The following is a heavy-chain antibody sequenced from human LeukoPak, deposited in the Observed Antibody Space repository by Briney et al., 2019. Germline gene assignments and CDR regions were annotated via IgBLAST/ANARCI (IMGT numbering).Heavy chain of an antibody. J-gene: IGHJ4*02. Sequence: PGGSLRLSCAASGFTFSRYGMSWVRQAPGKGLERVSAISGSGGSTYYADSVKGRFTISRDNSKNTLYLQMNSLRAEDTAIYYCATYRQVLLPFESWGQGTLVTVSS. CDR3: ATYRQVLLPFES. CDR2: ISGSGGST. D-gene: IGHD5-18*01. V-gene: IGHV3-23*01. CDR1: GFTFSRYG.